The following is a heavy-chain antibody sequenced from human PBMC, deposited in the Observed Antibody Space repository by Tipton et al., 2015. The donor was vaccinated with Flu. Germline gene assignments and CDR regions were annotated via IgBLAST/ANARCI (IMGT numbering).Heavy chain of an antibody. J-gene: IGHJ6*02. CDR1: GYTFTSYG. CDR3: ARDRRYYGMDV. CDR2: INPNSGGT. Sequence: QSGPEVKKPGASVEVSYKASGYTFTSYGISWVRQAPGQGLEWMGRINPNSGGTNYAQKFQGRVTMTRDTSISTAYMELSRLRSDDTAVYYCARDRRYYGMDVWGQGTTVTVSS. V-gene: IGHV1-2*06.